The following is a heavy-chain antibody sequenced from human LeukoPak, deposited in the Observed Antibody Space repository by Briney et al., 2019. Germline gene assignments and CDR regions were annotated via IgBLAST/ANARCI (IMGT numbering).Heavy chain of an antibody. CDR3: ARGSIRVPAATSARTTDFDY. J-gene: IGHJ4*02. CDR2: INHSGST. D-gene: IGHD2-2*01. V-gene: IGHV4-34*01. CDR1: GGSFSGYY. Sequence: PSETLSLTCAVHGGSFSGYYWSWIRQPPGKGLEWIGEINHSGSTNYNPSLKSRVTISVDTSKNQFSLKLSSVTAADTAVYYCARGSIRVPAATSARTTDFDYWGQGTLVTVSS.